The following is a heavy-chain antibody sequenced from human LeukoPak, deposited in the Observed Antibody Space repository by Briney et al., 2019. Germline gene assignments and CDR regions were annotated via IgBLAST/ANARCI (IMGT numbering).Heavy chain of an antibody. J-gene: IGHJ4*02. CDR1: GYTFTSYD. CDR3: ARDSAVAGIVDY. CDR2: MNPNSGNT. Sequence: GASVKVSCKASGYTFTSYDINWVRQATGQGLEWMGWMNPNSGNTGYAQKFQGRVTMTRNTSISTAYMELSSLRSEDTAVYYCARDSAVAGIVDYWGQGTLVTVSS. V-gene: IGHV1-8*01. D-gene: IGHD6-13*01.